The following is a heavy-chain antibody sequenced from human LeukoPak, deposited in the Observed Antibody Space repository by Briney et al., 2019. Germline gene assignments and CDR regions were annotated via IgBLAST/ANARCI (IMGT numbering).Heavy chain of an antibody. CDR2: INSDGSST. Sequence: GGSLRLSCAASGFTFSSYWMHWVRQAPGKGLVWVSRINSDGSSTSYADSVKGRFTISRDNAKNSLYLQMNSLRAEDTAVYYCARDMQLERLTLTRAFDIWGQGTMVTVSS. V-gene: IGHV3-74*01. J-gene: IGHJ3*02. CDR1: GFTFSSYW. D-gene: IGHD1-1*01. CDR3: ARDMQLERLTLTRAFDI.